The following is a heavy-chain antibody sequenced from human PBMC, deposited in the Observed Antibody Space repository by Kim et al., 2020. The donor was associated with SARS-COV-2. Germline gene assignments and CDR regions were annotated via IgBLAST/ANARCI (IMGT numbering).Heavy chain of an antibody. D-gene: IGHD3-16*01. CDR1: GGSISSSTYS. Sequence: SETLSLTCTVSGGSISSSTYSWGWIRQSPGKGLECVGSIYYSGSTYYNPSLKSRVNIFVDMSKNRFSLKLNSVTAADTAVYYCARYRFERSGPFGFFDSWGQGTLDTVSS. V-gene: IGHV4-39*01. CDR2: IYYSGST. CDR3: ARYRFERSGPFGFFDS. J-gene: IGHJ4*02.